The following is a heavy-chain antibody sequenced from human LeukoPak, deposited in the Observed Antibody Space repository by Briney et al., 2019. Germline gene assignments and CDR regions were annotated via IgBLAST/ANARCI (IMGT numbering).Heavy chain of an antibody. J-gene: IGHJ4*02. V-gene: IGHV4-34*01. CDR3: AGSDTFDY. Sequence: PSETLSLTCAVYGGSYSGYYWSWIRQLPGKGLEWIGEINHSGSTNYNPSLKSRVTISVDTSKNQFSLKLSSVTAADTAVYYCAGSDTFDYWGQGTLVTVSS. CDR2: INHSGST. D-gene: IGHD5-18*01. CDR1: GGSYSGYY.